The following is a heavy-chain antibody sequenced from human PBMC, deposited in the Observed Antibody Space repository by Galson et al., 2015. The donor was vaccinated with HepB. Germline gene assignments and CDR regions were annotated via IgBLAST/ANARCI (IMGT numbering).Heavy chain of an antibody. V-gene: IGHV3-21*01. D-gene: IGHD3-16*01. CDR2: ISSGSSYI. Sequence: SLRLSCAASGFTFTNYNMNWVRQAPGKGLQWVSSISSGSSYINYADSVKGRFTISRNNAKNSLYLQMTSLRAEDTAVYYCARVQYCEYVWHGFDDWGQGTLGTVSS. CDR3: ARVQYCEYVWHGFDD. J-gene: IGHJ4*02. CDR1: GFTFTNYN.